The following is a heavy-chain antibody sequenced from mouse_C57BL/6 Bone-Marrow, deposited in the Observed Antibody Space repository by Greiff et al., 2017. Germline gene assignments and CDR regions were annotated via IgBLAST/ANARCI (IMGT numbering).Heavy chain of an antibody. Sequence: VQLQQPGAELVKPGASVKLSCKASGYTFTSYWMQWVKQRPGQGLEWIGEIDPSDSYTNYNQKFKGKATLTVDTSSSTAYMQLSSLTSEDSAVYYCARSGSAYWVQGTLVTVSA. CDR1: GYTFTSYW. J-gene: IGHJ3*01. V-gene: IGHV1-50*01. CDR2: IDPSDSYT. D-gene: IGHD3-2*02. CDR3: ARSGSAY.